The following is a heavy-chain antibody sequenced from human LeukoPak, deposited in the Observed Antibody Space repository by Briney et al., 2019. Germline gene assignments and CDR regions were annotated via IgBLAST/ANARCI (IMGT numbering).Heavy chain of an antibody. D-gene: IGHD6-19*01. CDR3: ARGLWAVAGGYFDY. CDR1: GFTFSSYA. J-gene: IGHJ4*02. Sequence: GGSLRLSCAASGFTFSSYAMHWVRQAPGKGLEWVAVISYDGRNKYYADSVKGRFTISRGNSKNTLSLQMNSLRAEDTAVYYCARGLWAVAGGYFDYWGQGTLVTVSS. CDR2: ISYDGRNK. V-gene: IGHV3-30*04.